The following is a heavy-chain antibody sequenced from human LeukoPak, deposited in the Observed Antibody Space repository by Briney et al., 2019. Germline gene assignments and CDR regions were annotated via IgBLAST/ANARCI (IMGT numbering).Heavy chain of an antibody. Sequence: WETLSLTCAVYGGSFSGYYWSWIRQPPGKGLEWIGEINHSGSTNYNPSLKSRVTISVDTSKNQFSLKLSSVTAADTAVYYCARGRYSSSRALGYWGQGTLVTVSS. CDR3: ARGRYSSSRALGY. D-gene: IGHD6-13*01. V-gene: IGHV4-34*01. J-gene: IGHJ4*02. CDR1: GGSFSGYY. CDR2: INHSGST.